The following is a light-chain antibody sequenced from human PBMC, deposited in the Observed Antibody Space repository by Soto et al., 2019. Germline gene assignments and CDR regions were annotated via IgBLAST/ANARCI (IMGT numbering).Light chain of an antibody. CDR1: SSDVGAYNY. CDR2: EVN. Sequence: QSVLTQPAPVSGSPGQSITISCTGTSSDVGAYNYVSWYQQHPGKAPKLMIYEVNSRPSGVSNRFSGSKSGITASLTISGLQAEDEADYYCSSYASTSTAVFGTGTKVTVL. CDR3: SSYASTSTAV. V-gene: IGLV2-14*01. J-gene: IGLJ1*01.